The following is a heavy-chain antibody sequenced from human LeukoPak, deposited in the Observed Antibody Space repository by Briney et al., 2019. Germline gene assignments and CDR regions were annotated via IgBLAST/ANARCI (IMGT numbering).Heavy chain of an antibody. Sequence: GGSLRLSCAASGFTFSSYIMNWVRQAPGKGLEWVSYISGSSSTVYYADSVKGRFTISRDNAKNSLYLQMNSLRAEDTAVYYCARDRRDRGAYYFDYWGQGTLVTVSS. J-gene: IGHJ4*02. D-gene: IGHD5-24*01. V-gene: IGHV3-48*01. CDR3: ARDRRDRGAYYFDY. CDR1: GFTFSSYI. CDR2: ISGSSSTV.